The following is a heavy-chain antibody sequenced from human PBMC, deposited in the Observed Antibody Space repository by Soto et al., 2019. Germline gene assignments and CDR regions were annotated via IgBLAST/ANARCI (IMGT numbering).Heavy chain of an antibody. CDR2: ISYDGSNK. D-gene: IGHD3-3*01. V-gene: IGHV3-30-3*01. J-gene: IGHJ5*02. CDR3: ARGGCYDFWSGHHFDP. CDR1: GFSLSSYA. Sequence: QVQLVESGGGVVQPGRSLRLSCAATGFSLSSYAMHWVRQAPGKGLEWVAVISYDGSNKYYADSVKGRFTISRDNSKNTLYLQMNSLRAEDTAVYYCARGGCYDFWSGHHFDPWGQGTLVTVSS.